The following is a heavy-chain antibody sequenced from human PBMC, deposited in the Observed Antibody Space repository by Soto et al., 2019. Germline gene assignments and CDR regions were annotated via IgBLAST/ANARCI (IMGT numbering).Heavy chain of an antibody. Sequence: EVQLLESGGGLVQPGGSLRLFCTASGFTFSTYGMSWVRQAPGKGLEWVSSLSGDGTTTYYIDSVKGRFTISRDNSRNTLSLKMNSLRTEDTAVYYCAKDISFDTSAYNYWGQGILVTVSS. V-gene: IGHV3-23*01. CDR2: LSGDGTTT. D-gene: IGHD3-22*01. CDR1: GFTFSTYG. CDR3: AKDISFDTSAYNY. J-gene: IGHJ4*02.